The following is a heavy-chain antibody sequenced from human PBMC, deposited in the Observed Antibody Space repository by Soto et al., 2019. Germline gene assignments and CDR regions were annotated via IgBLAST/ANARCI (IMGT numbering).Heavy chain of an antibody. CDR3: ARILPGSGSLPDY. V-gene: IGHV3-33*01. J-gene: IGHJ4*02. Sequence: QVPLVESGGGVVQPGRSLRLSCAASGFTFSSYGMHWVRQAPGKGLEWVAIIWYDGSDKYYADSVKGRFTISRDNSKNTLYLQLNSLRAEDTAVYYCARILPGSGSLPDYWGQGTLVTVSS. CDR2: IWYDGSDK. CDR1: GFTFSSYG. D-gene: IGHD3-10*01.